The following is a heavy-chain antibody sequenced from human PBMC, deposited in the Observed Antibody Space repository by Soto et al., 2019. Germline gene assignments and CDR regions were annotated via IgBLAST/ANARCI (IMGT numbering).Heavy chain of an antibody. CDR2: IYHSGTT. Sequence: PSETLSLTCAVSGGSISSSNWWSWVRQPPGKGLEWIGEIYHSGTTNYNPTLKSRITILVDTSENQFSLKLTSVTAADTAVYYCARHTDDILTGNEALDIWGQGTVVTVSS. CDR1: GGSISSSNW. J-gene: IGHJ3*02. V-gene: IGHV4-4*02. CDR3: ARHTDDILTGNEALDI. D-gene: IGHD3-9*01.